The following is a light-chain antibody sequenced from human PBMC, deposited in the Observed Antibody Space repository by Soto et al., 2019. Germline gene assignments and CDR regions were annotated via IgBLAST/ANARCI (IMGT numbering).Light chain of an antibody. CDR3: QQYRSWPRT. J-gene: IGKJ1*01. CDR1: QSVSSF. CDR2: GAS. Sequence: ETVLTQSPATLSLSPGEGATLSCRASQSVSSFLAWYQQKPGQAPRLLIYGASTRATDMPGRFSGRGAGAEFTLTISSLQSEDFAVYYCQQYRSWPRTFGQGTKV. V-gene: IGKV3-15*01.